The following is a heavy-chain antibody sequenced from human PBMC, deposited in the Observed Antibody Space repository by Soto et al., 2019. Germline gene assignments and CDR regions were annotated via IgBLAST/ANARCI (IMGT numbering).Heavy chain of an antibody. CDR3: AKDIPLSTGYCSNSNCYGFDY. CDR1: GFTVSNYA. J-gene: IGHJ4*02. Sequence: PGGSLRLSCAASGFTVSNYAMNWVRQAPGKGLEWVAGISYNGGSKYYGASVKGRFTIAKDTSKNMYYLQMTSPRDDATPIYYCAKDIPLSTGYCSNSNCYGFDYWGQGTLVTVSS. V-gene: IGHV3-23*01. CDR2: ISYNGGSK. D-gene: IGHD2-15*01.